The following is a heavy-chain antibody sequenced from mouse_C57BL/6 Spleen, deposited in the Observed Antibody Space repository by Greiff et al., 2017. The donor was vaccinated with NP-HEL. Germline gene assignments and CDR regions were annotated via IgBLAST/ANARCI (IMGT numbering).Heavy chain of an antibody. CDR2: IDPNSGGT. CDR1: GYTFTSYW. Sequence: QVQLQQSGAELVKPGASVKLSCKASGYTFTSYWMHWVKQRPGRGLEWIGRIDPNSGGTKYNEKFKSKATLTVDKPSSTAYMQLSSLTSEDSAVYYCARDYYGSSYGTWFAYWGQGTLVTVSA. V-gene: IGHV1-72*01. CDR3: ARDYYGSSYGTWFAY. D-gene: IGHD1-1*01. J-gene: IGHJ3*01.